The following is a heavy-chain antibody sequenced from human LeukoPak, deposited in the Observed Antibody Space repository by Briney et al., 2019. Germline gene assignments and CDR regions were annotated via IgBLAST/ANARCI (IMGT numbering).Heavy chain of an antibody. CDR1: GFTFGTYN. Sequence: GGSLRLSCAASGFTFGTYNMNWVRQAPGKGLEWVSYISFSSNTIHYADSVKGRFTISRDNAKNSLYLQMNSLRDEDTAVYYCATKMATKGSFEYWGQGTLVTVSS. CDR2: ISFSSNTI. D-gene: IGHD5-24*01. V-gene: IGHV3-48*02. J-gene: IGHJ4*02. CDR3: ATKMATKGSFEY.